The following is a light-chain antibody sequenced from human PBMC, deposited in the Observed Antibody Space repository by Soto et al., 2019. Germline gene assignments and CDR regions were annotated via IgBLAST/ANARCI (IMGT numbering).Light chain of an antibody. CDR1: SSDVGSYNL. CDR3: CSYAGSSTLGPLDV. V-gene: IGLV2-23*02. J-gene: IGLJ1*01. CDR2: EVS. Sequence: QSVLTQPASVSGSPGQSITISCTGTSSDVGSYNLVSWYQQHPGKAPKLMIYEVSKRPSGVSNRFSGSKSGNTASLTISGLQAEDEADYYCCSYAGSSTLGPLDVFGTGTKLTVL.